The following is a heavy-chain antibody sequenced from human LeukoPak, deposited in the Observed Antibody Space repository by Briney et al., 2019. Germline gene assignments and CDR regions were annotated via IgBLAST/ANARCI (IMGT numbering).Heavy chain of an antibody. Sequence: ASVKVSCKASGYTFTTYYIHWVRLAPGQGLEWMGIINPSGGSTTYAQKFQGRVTMTRDTSTSTVYMEVSSLKSEDTAVYYCARDAYSDPDYWGQGTLVTVSS. CDR3: ARDAYSDPDY. CDR2: INPSGGST. CDR1: GYTFTTYY. J-gene: IGHJ4*02. V-gene: IGHV1-46*01. D-gene: IGHD4-11*01.